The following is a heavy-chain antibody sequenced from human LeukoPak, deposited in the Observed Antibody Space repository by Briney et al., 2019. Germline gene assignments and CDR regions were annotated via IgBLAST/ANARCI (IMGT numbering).Heavy chain of an antibody. CDR2: INHSGST. CDR1: GGSFSGYY. Sequence: SETLSLTCAVYGGSFSGYYWSWIRQPPGKGLEWIGEINHSGSTNYNPSLKSRVTISVDTSKNQFSLKLSSVTAADTAVYYCAREQNSIAARNFDYWGQGTLVTVSS. D-gene: IGHD6-6*01. CDR3: AREQNSIAARNFDY. V-gene: IGHV4-34*01. J-gene: IGHJ4*02.